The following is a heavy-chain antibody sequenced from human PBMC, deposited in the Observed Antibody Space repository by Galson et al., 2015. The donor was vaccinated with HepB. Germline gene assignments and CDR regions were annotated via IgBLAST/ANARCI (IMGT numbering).Heavy chain of an antibody. Sequence: CAISGDSVSSNSAAWNWIRQSPSRGIEWLGRTYYRSKWYNDYAVSVKSRITINPDTSKNQFSLQLNSVTPEDTAVYYCARGAAAGRGGYYYYGMDVWGQGTTVTVSS. V-gene: IGHV6-1*01. CDR3: ARGAAAGRGGYYYYGMDV. D-gene: IGHD6-13*01. CDR1: GDSVSSNSAA. CDR2: TYYRSKWYN. J-gene: IGHJ6*02.